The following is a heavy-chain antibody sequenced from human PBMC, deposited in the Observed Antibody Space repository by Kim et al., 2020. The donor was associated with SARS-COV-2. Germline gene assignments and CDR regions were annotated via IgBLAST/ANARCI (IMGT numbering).Heavy chain of an antibody. CDR2: IYYSGST. CDR1: GGSISSSSYY. D-gene: IGHD6-19*01. CDR3: ARDGGYSSGWWGEYYFDY. Sequence: SETLSLTCTVSGGSISSSSYYWGWIRQPPGKGLEWIGSIYYSGSTYYNPSLKSRVTISVDTSKNQFSLKLSSVTAADTAVYYCARDGGYSSGWWGEYYFDYWGQGTLVTVSS. J-gene: IGHJ4*02. V-gene: IGHV4-39*07.